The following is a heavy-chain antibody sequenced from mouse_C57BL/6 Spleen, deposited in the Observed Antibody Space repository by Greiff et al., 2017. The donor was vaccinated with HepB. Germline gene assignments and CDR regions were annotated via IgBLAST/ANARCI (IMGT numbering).Heavy chain of an antibody. D-gene: IGHD2-3*01. CDR2: IYPGSGST. J-gene: IGHJ3*01. CDR3: ARKERDSYYGWFAY. Sequence: VQLQQPGAELVKPGASVKMSCKASGYTFTSYWITWVKQRPGQGLEWIGDIYPGSGSTNYNEKFKSKATLTVDTSSSTAYMQLSSLTSEDSAVYYCARKERDSYYGWFAYWGQGTLVTVSA. CDR1: GYTFTSYW. V-gene: IGHV1-55*01.